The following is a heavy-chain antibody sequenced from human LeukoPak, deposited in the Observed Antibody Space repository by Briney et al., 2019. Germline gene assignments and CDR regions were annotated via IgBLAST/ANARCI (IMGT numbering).Heavy chain of an antibody. CDR1: GFTFSDYY. Sequence: GGSLRLSCAASGFTFSDYYMSWIRQAPGKGLEWVSYISSSSSYTNYADSVKGRFTISRDNAKNSLYLQMNSLRAEDTAVYYCERALGDQLLSYYYYYGMDVWGQGTTVTVSS. CDR3: ERALGDQLLSYYYYYGMDV. CDR2: ISSSSSYT. V-gene: IGHV3-11*05. D-gene: IGHD2-2*01. J-gene: IGHJ6*02.